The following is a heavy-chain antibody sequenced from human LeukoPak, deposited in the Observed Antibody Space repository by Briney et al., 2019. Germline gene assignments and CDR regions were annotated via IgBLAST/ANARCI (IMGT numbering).Heavy chain of an antibody. CDR1: GFTFSTSA. CDR2: IDYDSSHI. V-gene: IGHV3-21*01. Sequence: GGSLRLPCAVSGFTFSTSAMNWVRQVPGKGLEWVSSIDYDSSHIYYAASVRGRFTISRDNARNSVYLQMNSLRVEDTAVYYCARDPLRYLRVGHYDYWGQGTLVAVSS. CDR3: ARDPLRYLRVGHYDY. J-gene: IGHJ4*02. D-gene: IGHD3-9*01.